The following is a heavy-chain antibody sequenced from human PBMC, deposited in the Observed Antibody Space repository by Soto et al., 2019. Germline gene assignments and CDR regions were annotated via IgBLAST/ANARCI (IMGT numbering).Heavy chain of an antibody. D-gene: IGHD3-16*02. CDR2: IWYDGSNK. Sequence: QVQLVESGGGVVQPGRSLRLSCAASGFTFSSYGMHWVRQAPGKGLEWVAVIWYDGSNKYYADSVKGRFTISRDNSKNTLYLQMNGLRAEDTAVDYCARDMITFGGVIGVIDYWGQGTLVTVSS. CDR1: GFTFSSYG. J-gene: IGHJ4*02. V-gene: IGHV3-33*01. CDR3: ARDMITFGGVIGVIDY.